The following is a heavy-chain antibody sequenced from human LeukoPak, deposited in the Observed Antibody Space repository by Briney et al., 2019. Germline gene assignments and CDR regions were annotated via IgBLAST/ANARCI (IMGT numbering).Heavy chain of an antibody. CDR3: ARHGLAASGFFDY. V-gene: IGHV4-38-2*01. D-gene: IGHD6-13*01. CDR1: GYSISSGYY. Sequence: SETLSLTCAVSGYSISSGYYWGWIRQPPGKGLEWIGSIYHSGSTYYNPSLKSRVTISVDTSKNQFSLKLSSVTAADTAVYYCARHGLAASGFFDYCGQGTLVTVSS. CDR2: IYHSGST. J-gene: IGHJ4*02.